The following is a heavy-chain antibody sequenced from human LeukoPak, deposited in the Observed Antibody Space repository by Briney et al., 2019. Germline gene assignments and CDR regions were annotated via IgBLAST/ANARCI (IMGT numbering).Heavy chain of an antibody. CDR2: IYYSGST. CDR1: GGSFSGYY. Sequence: PSETLSLTCTVYGGSFSGYYWSWIRQPPGKGLEWIGYIYYSGSTNYNPSLKSRVTISVDTSKNRFSLKLSSVTAADTAVYYCARHGPDTAMVGDFDYWGQGTLVTVSS. J-gene: IGHJ4*02. CDR3: ARHGPDTAMVGDFDY. V-gene: IGHV4-59*08. D-gene: IGHD5-18*01.